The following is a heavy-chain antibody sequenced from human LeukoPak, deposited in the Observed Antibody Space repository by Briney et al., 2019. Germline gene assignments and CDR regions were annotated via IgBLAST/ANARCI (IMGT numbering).Heavy chain of an antibody. CDR1: GVSISSGVSY. V-gene: IGHV4-31*03. CDR2: IYYSGST. J-gene: IGHJ4*02. Sequence: SETLSLTCTVSGVSISSGVSYWSWIRQHPGKGLEWIGYIYYSGSTYYNPSLKSRVTISVDTSKNQFSLKLSSVTAADTAVYYCARGTREMATIVDDYWGQGTLVTVSS. D-gene: IGHD5-24*01. CDR3: ARGTREMATIVDDY.